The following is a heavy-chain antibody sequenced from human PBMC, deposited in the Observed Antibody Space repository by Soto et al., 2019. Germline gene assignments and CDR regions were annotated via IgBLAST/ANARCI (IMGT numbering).Heavy chain of an antibody. CDR1: GGSVSSGSYY. J-gene: IGHJ3*02. CDR3: ARDAEYYYDSSGYLGAFDI. Sequence: QVQLQESGPGLVKPSETLSLTCTVSGGSVSSGSYYWSWIRQPPGKGLEWIGYIYYSGSTNYNPSLKSRVTISVDTSKNQFSLKLSSVTAADTAVYYCARDAEYYYDSSGYLGAFDIWGQGTMVTVSS. V-gene: IGHV4-61*01. CDR2: IYYSGST. D-gene: IGHD3-22*01.